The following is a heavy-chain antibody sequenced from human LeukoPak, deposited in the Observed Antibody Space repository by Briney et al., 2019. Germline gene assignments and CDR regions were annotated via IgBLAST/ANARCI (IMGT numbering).Heavy chain of an antibody. CDR3: ARVPYSYGRYYFDY. Sequence: KPSETLSLTCAVYGGSFSGYYWSWIRQPPGKGLEWIGEINHSGRTNYNPSLKSRVTISVDTSKNQFSLKLSSVTAADTAVYYCARVPYSYGRYYFDYWGQGTLVTVSS. CDR2: INHSGRT. D-gene: IGHD5-18*01. CDR1: GGSFSGYY. J-gene: IGHJ4*02. V-gene: IGHV4-34*01.